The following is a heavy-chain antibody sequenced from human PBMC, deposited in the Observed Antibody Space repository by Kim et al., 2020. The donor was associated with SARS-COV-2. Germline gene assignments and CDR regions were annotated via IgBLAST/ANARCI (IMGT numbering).Heavy chain of an antibody. D-gene: IGHD6-19*01. CDR3: ITDRQSSPVDI. J-gene: IGHJ3*02. V-gene: IGHV3-15*01. CDR2: T. Sequence: TDYAAPVKGRFTISRDDSKNTLYLQMNSLKTEDTAVYYCITDRQSSPVDIWGQGTMVTVSS.